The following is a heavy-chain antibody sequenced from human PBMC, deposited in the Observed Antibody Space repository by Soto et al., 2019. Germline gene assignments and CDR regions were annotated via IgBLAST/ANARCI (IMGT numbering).Heavy chain of an antibody. V-gene: IGHV4-34*01. CDR2: INHSGST. CDR3: ARVPYSSPTDY. Sequence: SETLSLTCAVYGGSFSGYYWSWIRQPPGKGLEWIGEINHSGSTNYNPSLKSRVTISVDTSKNQFSLKLSSVTAADTAVYYCARVPYSSPTDYWGQGTLVTVSS. D-gene: IGHD6-19*01. J-gene: IGHJ4*02. CDR1: GGSFSGYY.